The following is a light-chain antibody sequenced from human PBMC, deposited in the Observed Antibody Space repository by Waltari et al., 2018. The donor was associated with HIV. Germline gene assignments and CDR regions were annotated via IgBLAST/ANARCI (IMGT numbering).Light chain of an antibody. CDR3: MQGTHFLT. Sequence: DVVMTQTPVSLLVTLGQSASVSCTPSQTLESTDGTTYLNWFHQRPGHPPRRLIYKVSNRDSGVSDRFSGSGSGTEFTLKITTVEAEDAGIYFCMQGTHFLTFGGGTKV. CDR1: QTLESTDGTTY. J-gene: IGKJ4*01. V-gene: IGKV2-30*01. CDR2: KVS.